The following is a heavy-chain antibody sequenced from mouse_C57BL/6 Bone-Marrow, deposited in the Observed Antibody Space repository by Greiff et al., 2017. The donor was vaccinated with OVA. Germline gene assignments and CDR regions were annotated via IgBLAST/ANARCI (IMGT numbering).Heavy chain of an antibody. CDR2: IWWDDDK. CDR3: ARGYYSNSSWFAY. D-gene: IGHD2-5*01. V-gene: IGHV8-8*01. J-gene: IGHJ3*01. Sequence: QVTLKESGPGILQPSQTPSLTCSFSGFSLNPFGMGVGLIRQPSGRGLGWLGPIWWDDDKYYNPVLKSRLIISKDTSKNQVVLKIANVDSADTAIYYCARGYYSNSSWFAYWGQGTLVTVSA. CDR1: GFSLNPFGMG.